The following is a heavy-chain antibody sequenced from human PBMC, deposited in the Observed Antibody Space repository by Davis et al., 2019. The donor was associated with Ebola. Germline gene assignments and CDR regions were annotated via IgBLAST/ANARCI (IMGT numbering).Heavy chain of an antibody. CDR1: GYTFTDYS. Sequence: AASVKVSCKASGYTFTDYSVHWVRQAPGQGLEWMGGIIPLFGSVTYAQKFQGRLTITAADSTGTAYMELYSLTSEDTAVYYCARDYYDPTDYPSRYFDVWGPGTLVTVSS. CDR3: ARDYYDPTDYPSRYFDV. J-gene: IGHJ2*01. V-gene: IGHV1-69*13. D-gene: IGHD3-16*01. CDR2: IIPLFGSV.